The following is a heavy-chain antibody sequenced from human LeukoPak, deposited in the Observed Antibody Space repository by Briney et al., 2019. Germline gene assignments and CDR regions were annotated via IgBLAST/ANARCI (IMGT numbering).Heavy chain of an antibody. CDR2: IKQDGSQK. CDR3: ARESFAARWD. V-gene: IGHV3-7*01. CDR1: GFTFSRYW. J-gene: IGHJ4*02. D-gene: IGHD6-6*01. Sequence: GGSLRLSCAASGFTFSRYWMSWVRHAPGKGLEWVANIKQDGSQKSYVDSVKGRFTISRDNANNLLYLQMNSLRAEDTAVYYCARESFAARWDWGQGTLVTVSS.